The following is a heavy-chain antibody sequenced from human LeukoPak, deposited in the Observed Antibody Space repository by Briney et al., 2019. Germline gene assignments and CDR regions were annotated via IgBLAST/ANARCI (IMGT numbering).Heavy chain of an antibody. CDR2: ISAYNGNT. D-gene: IGHD2-21*02. CDR3: ARTAKVYNRVRGVLWFDP. J-gene: IGHJ5*02. Sequence: ASVKVSCKASGYTFTGYGISWVRQAPGQGLEWMGWISAYNGNTNYAQKLQGRVTMTTDTSTSTAYMELRSLRSEDTAVYYCARTAKVYNRVRGVLWFDPWGQGTLVTVSS. V-gene: IGHV1-18*01. CDR1: GYTFTGYG.